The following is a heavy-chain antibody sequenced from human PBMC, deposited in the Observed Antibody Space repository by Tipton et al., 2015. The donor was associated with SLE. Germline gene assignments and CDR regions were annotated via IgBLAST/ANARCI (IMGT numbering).Heavy chain of an antibody. V-gene: IGHV4-34*01. CDR1: GGSFSGYY. CDR2: INHSGST. J-gene: IGHJ3*02. Sequence: TLSLTCAVYGGSFSGYYWNWIRQPPGKGLEWIGEINHSGSTNYNPSLKRRVTISVDTSKNQFSLKLSSVTAADTAVYYCAREISDWGAFDIWGQGTMVTVSS. D-gene: IGHD3/OR15-3a*01. CDR3: AREISDWGAFDI.